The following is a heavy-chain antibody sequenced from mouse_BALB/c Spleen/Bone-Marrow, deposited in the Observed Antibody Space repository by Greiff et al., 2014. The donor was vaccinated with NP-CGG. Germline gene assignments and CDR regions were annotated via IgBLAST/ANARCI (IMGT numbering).Heavy chain of an antibody. Sequence: VQLQQSGAELAKPGASVKMSCKASGYTFTSYWMHWVKQRPGQGLEWIGYINPSTGYTEYNQKFKDKATVTADKSSSTAYMQLSSLTSEDSAVYYCARRVNWDWFAYWGQGTLLTVSA. CDR1: GYTFTSYW. V-gene: IGHV1-7*01. CDR2: INPSTGYT. D-gene: IGHD4-1*01. CDR3: ARRVNWDWFAY. J-gene: IGHJ3*01.